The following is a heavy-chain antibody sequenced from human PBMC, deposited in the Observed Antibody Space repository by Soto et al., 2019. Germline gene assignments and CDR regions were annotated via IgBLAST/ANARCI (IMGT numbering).Heavy chain of an antibody. V-gene: IGHV5-10-1*01. CDR3: ARQADYYDSSGYAADY. D-gene: IGHD3-22*01. Sequence: EVQLVQSGAEVKKPGESLRISCKGSGYSFTSYWISWVRQMPGKGLEWMGRIDPSDSYTNYSPSFQGHVTISADMSISTAYLQWSSLKASDTAMYYCARQADYYDSSGYAADYWGQGTLVTVSS. J-gene: IGHJ4*02. CDR2: IDPSDSYT. CDR1: GYSFTSYW.